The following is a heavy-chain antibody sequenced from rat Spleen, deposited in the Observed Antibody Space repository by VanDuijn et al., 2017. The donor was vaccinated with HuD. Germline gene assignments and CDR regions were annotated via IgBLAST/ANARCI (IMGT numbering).Heavy chain of an antibody. CDR1: GFTFNNYW. J-gene: IGHJ2*01. CDR3: SRENYYSGDY. CDR2: ITNTGGSI. V-gene: IGHV5-31*01. Sequence: EVQLVESGGGLVQPGRSLKLSCVASGFTFNNYWMTWIRQAPGKGLEWVASITNTGGSIHYPDSVKGRFTVSRDNAKSTLYLQMNSLRSEDTATYYCSRENYYSGDYWGQGVMVTVSS. D-gene: IGHD1-1*01.